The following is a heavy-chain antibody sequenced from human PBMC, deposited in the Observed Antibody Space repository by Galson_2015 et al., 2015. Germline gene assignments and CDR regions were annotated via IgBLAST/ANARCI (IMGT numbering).Heavy chain of an antibody. Sequence: SLRLSCAASGFTFSSYWMSWVRQAPGKGLEWVANIKEDGSKKYYVDSVKGRFTISRDNAKNSLSLQMNSLRAEDTAVYYCARVGATENYFGRWGQGTLVTVSS. J-gene: IGHJ4*02. CDR3: ARVGATENYFGR. V-gene: IGHV3-7*01. CDR2: IKEDGSKK. CDR1: GFTFSSYW. D-gene: IGHD1-26*01.